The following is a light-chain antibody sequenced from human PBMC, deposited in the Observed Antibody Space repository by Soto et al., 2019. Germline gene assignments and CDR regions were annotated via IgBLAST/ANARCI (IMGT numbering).Light chain of an antibody. CDR1: QTITPTF. CDR3: QQFGVSPT. CDR2: GAS. Sequence: EIVLTQSPGTLSLSPGERATLSCRASQTITPTFLAWYQQKPGQAPRLLIYGASSRATDIPDRFSGSGSGTDFTLTSSKLEPEDLAVYYCQQFGVSPTFGGGTKVEIK. J-gene: IGKJ4*01. V-gene: IGKV3-20*01.